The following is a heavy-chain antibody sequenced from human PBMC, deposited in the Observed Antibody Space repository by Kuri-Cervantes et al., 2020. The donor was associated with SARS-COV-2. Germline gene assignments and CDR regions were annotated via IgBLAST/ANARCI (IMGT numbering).Heavy chain of an antibody. J-gene: IGHJ6*02. D-gene: IGHD4-11*01. CDR1: GFTFSSYA. Sequence: GGSLRLSCAASGFTFSSYAMHWVRQAPGKGLEWVAVISYDGSNKYYADSVKGRLTISRDNSKNTLYLQMNSLRAEDTAVYYCASRTVTTGYYYGMDVWGQGTTVTVSS. CDR3: ASRTVTTGYYYGMDV. CDR2: ISYDGSNK. V-gene: IGHV3-30-3*01.